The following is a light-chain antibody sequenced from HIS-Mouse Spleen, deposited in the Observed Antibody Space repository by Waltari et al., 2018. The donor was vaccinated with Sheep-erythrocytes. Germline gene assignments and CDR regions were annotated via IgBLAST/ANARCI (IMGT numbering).Light chain of an antibody. CDR2: AAS. CDR3: QKYNSAPLT. Sequence: DIQMTQSPSSLSASVGDRVTITCRASQGISKYLAWYQQKPGKVPKLLIYAASTLQSGVPSRFSGSGSETDFTLTISSLQPEDVATYYCQKYNSAPLTFGGGTKVEIK. J-gene: IGKJ4*01. CDR1: QGISKY. V-gene: IGKV1-27*01.